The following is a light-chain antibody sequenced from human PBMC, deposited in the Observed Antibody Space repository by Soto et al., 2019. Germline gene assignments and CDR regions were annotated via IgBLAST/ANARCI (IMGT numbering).Light chain of an antibody. CDR2: DVS. Sequence: QSALTQPRSVSGSPGQSVTICCTGTSSDVGGYNYVSWYQQQPGKAPKLMIYDVSKRPSGVPDRFSGSTSVITASPTISILTIQQQADYALFAYTELLCSRFGSG. V-gene: IGLV2-11*01. CDR3: FAYTELLCSR. CDR1: SSDVGGYNY. J-gene: IGLJ1*01.